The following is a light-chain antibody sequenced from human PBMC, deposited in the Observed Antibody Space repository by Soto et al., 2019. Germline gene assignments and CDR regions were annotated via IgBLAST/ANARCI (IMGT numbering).Light chain of an antibody. CDR1: QSISSL. CDR2: TAS. V-gene: IGKV1-5*03. J-gene: IGKJ2*01. CDR3: QHYNNYSYT. Sequence: DIQMTQSPSSLSASVGDRVTITCRASQSISSLLAWYQQKPGKAPKLLIYTASSLESGVPSRFSGSGSGTEFTLTISSLQPDDFATYYCQHYNNYSYTFGQGTKVDIK.